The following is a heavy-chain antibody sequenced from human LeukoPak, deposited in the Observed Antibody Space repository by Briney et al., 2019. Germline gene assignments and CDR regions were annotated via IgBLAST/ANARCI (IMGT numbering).Heavy chain of an antibody. CDR3: ASGSSWYFDY. CDR2: IYSGGST. D-gene: IGHD6-13*01. CDR1: GFTASSNY. J-gene: IGHJ4*02. Sequence: TGGSLRLSCAASGFTASSNYMSWVRQAPGKGLEWVSVIYSGGSTYSPDSVKGRFTISRHNSKKTLYLQMNSLRAEDTAVYYCASGSSWYFDYWGQGTLVTVSS. V-gene: IGHV3-53*04.